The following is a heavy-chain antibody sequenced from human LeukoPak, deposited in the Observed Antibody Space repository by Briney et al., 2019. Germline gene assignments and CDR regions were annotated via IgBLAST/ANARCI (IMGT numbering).Heavy chain of an antibody. D-gene: IGHD3-10*01. Sequence: ASVKVSCKASGYTFTSYHMHWVRQAPGQGLEWMGKINLSGGSTTYAQKFQGRVTMTTDTSTSTAYMELRSLRSDDTAVYYCARSLWFGELTPDAPVDYWGQGTLVTVSS. CDR2: INLSGGST. CDR1: GYTFTSYH. V-gene: IGHV1-46*01. CDR3: ARSLWFGELTPDAPVDY. J-gene: IGHJ4*02.